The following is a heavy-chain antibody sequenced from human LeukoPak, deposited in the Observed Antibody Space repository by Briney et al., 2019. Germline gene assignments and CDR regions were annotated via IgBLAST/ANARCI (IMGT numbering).Heavy chain of an antibody. Sequence: GESLKISCKGSGYSFTNYWIGWVRQMPGKGLEWMGIIYPGDSDARYSPSFQGQVTISADKSISTAYLQWSSLKASDTAMYYCASPYYDFWSGYSFDAFDIWGQGTMVTVSS. CDR3: ASPYYDFWSGYSFDAFDI. CDR1: GYSFTNYW. D-gene: IGHD3-3*01. J-gene: IGHJ3*02. V-gene: IGHV5-51*01. CDR2: IYPGDSDA.